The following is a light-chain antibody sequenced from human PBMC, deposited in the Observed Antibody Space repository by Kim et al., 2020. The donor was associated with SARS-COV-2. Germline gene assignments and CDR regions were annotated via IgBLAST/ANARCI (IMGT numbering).Light chain of an antibody. V-gene: IGLV2-14*03. CDR2: DVT. CDR1: SSDIGDYDY. CDR3: ASFASRNTWV. Sequence: QSALTQPASVSGSPGQSITISCTGTSSDIGDYDYVSWYQQHPGTAPKLLIYDVTERPSGISDRFSGSKSGNTASLTISGLQADDETHYYCASFASRNTWVFGGGTQLTVL. J-gene: IGLJ3*02.